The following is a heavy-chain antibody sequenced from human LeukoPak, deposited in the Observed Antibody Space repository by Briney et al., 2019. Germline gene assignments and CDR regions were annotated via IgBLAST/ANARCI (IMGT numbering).Heavy chain of an antibody. CDR2: ISSSSSTI. Sequence: PGGSLRLSCAASGFTFSTYSMKWVRQAPGKGLEWVSYISSSSSTIYYADSVKGRFTISRDNAKNSLYLQMNSLRAEDTAVYYCARDPRGYSYGYIDYWGQGTLVTVSS. J-gene: IGHJ4*02. D-gene: IGHD5-18*01. CDR1: GFTFSTYS. CDR3: ARDPRGYSYGYIDY. V-gene: IGHV3-48*04.